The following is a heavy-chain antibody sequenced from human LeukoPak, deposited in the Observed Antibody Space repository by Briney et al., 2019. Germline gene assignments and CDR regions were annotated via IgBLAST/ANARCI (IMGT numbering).Heavy chain of an antibody. J-gene: IGHJ4*02. V-gene: IGHV3-7*01. CDR2: IKQDGSAK. CDR1: GFTFSSYW. Sequence: PGGSLRLSCAASGFTFSSYWMSWVRQAPGKGLEWVANIKQDGSAKYYVDSVKGRFTISRDNSKNTLYLQMNSLRAEDTAVYYCAKDQGGFDYWGQGTLVTVSS. CDR3: AKDQGGFDY.